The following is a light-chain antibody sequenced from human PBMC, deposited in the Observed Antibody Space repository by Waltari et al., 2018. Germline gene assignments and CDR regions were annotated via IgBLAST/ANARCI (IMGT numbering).Light chain of an antibody. CDR3: RSYAGNNNLV. V-gene: IGLV2-8*01. Sequence: QSALTQPPSASGSPGQSVTISCTGTSSDVGTYNYVSWYQQHPGKAPKLMIYDVSKRPSGVPDRFSGSKSGNTASLTVSGLQPEDEADYYCRSYAGNNNLVFGGGTKLTVL. J-gene: IGLJ2*01. CDR2: DVS. CDR1: SSDVGTYNY.